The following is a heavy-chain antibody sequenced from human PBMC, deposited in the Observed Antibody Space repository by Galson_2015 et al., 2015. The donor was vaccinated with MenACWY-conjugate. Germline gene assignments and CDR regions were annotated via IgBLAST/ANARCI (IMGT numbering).Heavy chain of an antibody. D-gene: IGHD3-16*01. J-gene: IGHJ6*03. CDR2: ISASGGST. Sequence: SLRLSCAASGFSFRSNAMSWVRQAPGKGLEWVSAISASGGSTYYPDYAKGRFTISRDNSKNTLFLEMNSLRGEDTTLYYCVKEGGILSHNYYFYFMDVWGKGTTVTVS. CDR1: GFSFRSNA. CDR3: VKEGGILSHNYYFYFMDV. V-gene: IGHV3-23*01.